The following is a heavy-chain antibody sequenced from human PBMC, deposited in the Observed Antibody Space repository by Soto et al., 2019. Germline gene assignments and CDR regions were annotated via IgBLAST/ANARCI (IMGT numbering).Heavy chain of an antibody. J-gene: IGHJ6*02. CDR1: GFTFSSYS. V-gene: IGHV3-48*02. CDR3: ARDLGQQLAPAYYYYGMDV. Sequence: GSLRLSCAASGFTFSSYSMNWVRQAPGKGLEWVSYISSSSSTIYYADSVKGRFTISRDNAKNSLYLQMNSLRDEDTAVYYCARDLGQQLAPAYYYYGMDVWGQGTTVTVSS. D-gene: IGHD6-13*01. CDR2: ISSSSSTI.